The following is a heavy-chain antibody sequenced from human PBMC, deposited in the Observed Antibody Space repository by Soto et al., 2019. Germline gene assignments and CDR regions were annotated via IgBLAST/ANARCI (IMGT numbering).Heavy chain of an antibody. Sequence: QVQLQQWGAGLLKPSETLSITCAVYGWSFSGYFWSWIRQPPGKGLEWIGEIFHGGSTNYSPSLKSRGTMSVDTSKNQFSLERSSVTAADTAVYYCARPHYDSNTFYDFFDSWGQGTLVTVSS. J-gene: IGHJ4*02. CDR2: IFHGGST. CDR3: ARPHYDSNTFYDFFDS. V-gene: IGHV4-34*12. CDR1: GWSFSGYF. D-gene: IGHD3-22*01.